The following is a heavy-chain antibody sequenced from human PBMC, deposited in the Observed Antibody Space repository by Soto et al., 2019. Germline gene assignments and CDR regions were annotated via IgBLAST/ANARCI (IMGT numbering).Heavy chain of an antibody. CDR2: LSWNSDYI. CDR3: ARGDSGWAAFDY. J-gene: IGHJ4*02. CDR1: GFTFDAYT. V-gene: IGHV3-9*01. Sequence: EVQLVESGGGLIRPGRPLRLSCVASGFTFDAYTMHWVRQAPGKGLEWVSGLSWNSDYIGYADSVKGRFTISRDNDKNSLCLQLNSLRAEDTAFYYCARGDSGWAAFDYWGQGTLVTVSS. D-gene: IGHD6-19*01.